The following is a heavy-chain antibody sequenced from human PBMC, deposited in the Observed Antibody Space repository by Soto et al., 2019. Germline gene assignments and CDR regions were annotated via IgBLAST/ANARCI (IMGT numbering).Heavy chain of an antibody. J-gene: IGHJ6*02. Sequence: QVQLVQSGAEVKKPGSSVKVSCKASGGTFSSYAISWVRQAPGQGLEWMGGIIPIFGTANYAQKFQGRVTITEEECTSKDYMELSRLRSEDTAVYYCARGRGFPSGKYYYYGMDVWGQGTTVTVSS. CDR1: GGTFSSYA. D-gene: IGHD1-26*01. CDR2: IIPIFGTA. CDR3: ARGRGFPSGKYYYYGMDV. V-gene: IGHV1-69*12.